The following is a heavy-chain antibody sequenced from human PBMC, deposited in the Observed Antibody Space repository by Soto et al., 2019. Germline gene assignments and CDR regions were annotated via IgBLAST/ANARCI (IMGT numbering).Heavy chain of an antibody. J-gene: IGHJ3*02. CDR1: GGTFSSYT. CDR2: IIPILGIA. CDR3: AREGLDIVVVVAATSYDAFDI. V-gene: IGHV1-69*04. Sequence: SVKVSCKASGGTFSSYTISWVRQAPGQGLEWMGRIIPILGIANYAQKFQGRVTITADKSTSTAYMELSSLRSEDTAVYYCAREGLDIVVVVAATSYDAFDIWGQGTMVTVSS. D-gene: IGHD2-15*01.